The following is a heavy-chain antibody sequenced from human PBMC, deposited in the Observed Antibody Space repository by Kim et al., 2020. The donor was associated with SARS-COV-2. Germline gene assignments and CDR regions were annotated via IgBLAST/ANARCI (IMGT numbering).Heavy chain of an antibody. D-gene: IGHD6-13*01. CDR3: ARDGILWYITSWDY. Sequence: GGSLRLSCAASGFSFRSYWMSWVRQAPGKGLEWVANIKDDGSVEQYVDSVKGRFTISRDNAKNSLYLQMNSLRADDTAAYYCARDGILWYITSWDYWGPGTLVTVSS. CDR1: GFSFRSYW. J-gene: IGHJ4*02. V-gene: IGHV3-7*03. CDR2: IKDDGSVE.